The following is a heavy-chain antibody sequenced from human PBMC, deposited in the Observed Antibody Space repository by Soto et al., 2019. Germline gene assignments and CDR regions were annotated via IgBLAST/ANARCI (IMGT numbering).Heavy chain of an antibody. CDR2: ISSSSSYI. Sequence: PGGSLRLSCAASGFTFSSYSMNWVRQAPGKGLEWVSSISSSSSYIYYADSVKGRFTISRDNAKNSLYLQMNSLRAEDTAVYYCARDDITMVRGAAFDYWGQGTLVTVSS. J-gene: IGHJ4*02. V-gene: IGHV3-21*01. CDR1: GFTFSSYS. CDR3: ARDDITMVRGAAFDY. D-gene: IGHD3-10*01.